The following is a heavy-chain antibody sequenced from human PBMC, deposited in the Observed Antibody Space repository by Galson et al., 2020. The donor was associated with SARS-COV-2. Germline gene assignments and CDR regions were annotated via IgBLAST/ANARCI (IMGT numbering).Heavy chain of an antibody. CDR1: GGSISSPY. D-gene: IGHD6-19*01. CDR3: ARAYRRAVASLYYFDY. CDR2: FYYSGST. J-gene: IGHJ4*02. Sequence: SEPLSLTCNVSGGSISSPYWNWVRQPPGKGLVLFGYFYYSGSTNYNPSLKSRVTISGDTSKNQFSLKLSSVTAADTAVYYCARAYRRAVASLYYFDYWGQGSQVTVSS. V-gene: IGHV4-59*11.